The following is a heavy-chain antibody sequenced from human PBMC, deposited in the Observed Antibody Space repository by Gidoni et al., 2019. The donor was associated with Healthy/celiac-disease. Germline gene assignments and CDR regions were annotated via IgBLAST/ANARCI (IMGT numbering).Heavy chain of an antibody. CDR3: TTDWSTRIVVVPVVPDYGMDV. Sequence: EVQLVESGGGLVKPGGSLRLSCAASGFTFNNAWMSWVRQAPGKGLEWVGRIKSKTDGGTTDYAAPVKGRFTISRDDSKNMLYLQMNSLKTEDTAVYYCTTDWSTRIVVVPVVPDYGMDVWGQGTTVTVSS. J-gene: IGHJ6*02. CDR2: IKSKTDGGTT. V-gene: IGHV3-15*01. CDR1: GFTFNNAW. D-gene: IGHD2-2*01.